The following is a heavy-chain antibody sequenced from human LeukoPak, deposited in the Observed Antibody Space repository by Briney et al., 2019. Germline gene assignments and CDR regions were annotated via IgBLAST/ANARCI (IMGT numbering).Heavy chain of an antibody. J-gene: IGHJ6*03. V-gene: IGHV5-51*01. CDR3: ARHGGIAAGNPYYYYMDV. Sequence: GESLKISCKASGYSFTSSWIGWVRQMPGKGLEWMGIIYPDDSDTRYSPSFQGQVTISADKSISTAYLQWSSLKASDTAMYYCARHGGIAAGNPYYYYMDVWGKGTTVTVSS. D-gene: IGHD6-13*01. CDR1: GYSFTSSW. CDR2: IYPDDSDT.